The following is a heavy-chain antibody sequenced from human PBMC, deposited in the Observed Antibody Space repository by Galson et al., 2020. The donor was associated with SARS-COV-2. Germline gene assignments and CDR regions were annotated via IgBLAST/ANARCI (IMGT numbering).Heavy chain of an antibody. CDR1: GGSFSGYY. D-gene: IGHD3-22*01. Sequence: SETLSLTCAVYGGSFSGYYWSWIRQPPGKGLEWIGEINHSGSTNYNPSLKSRVTISVDTSKNQFSLKLSSVTAADTAVYYCARTPTYYYDSSGYSASRNAFDIWGQGTMVTVSS. CDR3: ARTPTYYYDSSGYSASRNAFDI. CDR2: INHSGST. J-gene: IGHJ3*02. V-gene: IGHV4-34*01.